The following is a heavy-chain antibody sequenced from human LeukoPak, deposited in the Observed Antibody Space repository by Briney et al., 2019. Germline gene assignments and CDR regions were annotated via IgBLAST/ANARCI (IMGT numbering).Heavy chain of an antibody. CDR2: IYYSGST. D-gene: IGHD3-22*01. J-gene: IGHJ2*01. CDR1: GGSISSDY. V-gene: IGHV4-59*01. Sequence: PSETRSLSCTVSGGSISSDYWSWNRQPPGKGLEGIGYIYYSGSTNYNPSLKSRVTISVDTSKNQFSLKLSSVTAADTAVYYCARVQKYCYDSSGPECYVDLWGRGTLVTVSS. CDR3: ARVQKYCYDSSGPECYVDL.